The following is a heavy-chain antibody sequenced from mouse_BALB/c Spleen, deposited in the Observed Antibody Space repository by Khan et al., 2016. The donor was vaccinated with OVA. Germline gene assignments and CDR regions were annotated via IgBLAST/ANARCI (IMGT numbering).Heavy chain of an antibody. Sequence: VQLQQSGPELVKPGASVRISCKTSGYTFNEYTMHWVKQSNGKSHEWLGGFHPNNGGTSYNQKFTGQAKLTVDKSSSTDYMELLSLTSDDSAVYYCTRRECYAYFWFFDVWGAGTTVTVSA. D-gene: IGHD1-2*01. V-gene: IGHV1-18*01. CDR3: TRRECYAYFWFFDV. J-gene: IGHJ1*01. CDR2: FHPNNGGT. CDR1: GYTFNEYT.